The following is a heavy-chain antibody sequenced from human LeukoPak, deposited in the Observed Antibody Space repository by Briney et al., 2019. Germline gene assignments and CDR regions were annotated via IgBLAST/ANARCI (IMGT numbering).Heavy chain of an antibody. J-gene: IGHJ4*02. D-gene: IGHD4-11*01. Sequence: PGGSLRLSCAASGFTFSSCAMHWVRQAPGKGLEWVAVISYDGSNKYYADSVKGRFTISRDNSKNTLYLQMNSLRAEDTAVYYCARSLGMTTVTYVDYWGQGTLVTVSS. V-gene: IGHV3-30-3*01. CDR2: ISYDGSNK. CDR3: ARSLGMTTVTYVDY. CDR1: GFTFSSCA.